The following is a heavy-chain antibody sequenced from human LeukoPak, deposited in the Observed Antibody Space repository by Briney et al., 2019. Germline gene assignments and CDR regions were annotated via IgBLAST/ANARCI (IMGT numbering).Heavy chain of an antibody. CDR2: VYYDGNT. V-gene: IGHV4-39*02. D-gene: IGHD1-26*01. CDR1: GGSINRSSYY. J-gene: IGHJ4*02. Sequence: SETLSLTCSLSGGSINRSSYYWGWIRQAPGKGLEWIGSVYYDGNTYYNPNPSFKCRATVSMDTSRNQFSQKLRSVTAADTAVYYCTKDSGHHRTDCWGQGTLVTVSS. CDR3: TKDSGHHRTDC.